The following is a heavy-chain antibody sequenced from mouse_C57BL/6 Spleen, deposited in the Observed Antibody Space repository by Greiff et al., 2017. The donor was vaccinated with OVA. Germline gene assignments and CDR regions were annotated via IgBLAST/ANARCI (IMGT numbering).Heavy chain of an antibody. Sequence: QVQLQQSGAELVRPGTSVKMSCKASGYTFTNYWIGWAKQRPGQGLEWIGDIYPGSGSTNYNEKFKSKATLTVDTSSSTAYMQLSSLTSEDSAVYYCARGYDDYGDYWGQGTTLTVSS. D-gene: IGHD2-3*01. CDR2: IYPGSGST. V-gene: IGHV1-63*01. CDR1: GYTFTNYW. CDR3: ARGYDDYGDY. J-gene: IGHJ2*01.